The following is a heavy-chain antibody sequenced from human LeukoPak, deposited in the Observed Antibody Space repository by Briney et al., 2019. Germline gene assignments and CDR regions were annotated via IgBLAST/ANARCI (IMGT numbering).Heavy chain of an antibody. CDR1: GFTFSTYI. CDR3: ACLTTADAFDI. D-gene: IGHD3-22*01. J-gene: IGHJ3*02. CDR2: ISGSGGST. V-gene: IGHV3-23*01. Sequence: QTGGSLRLSCAASGFTFSTYIMNWVRQAPGKGLEWVSAISGSGGSTYYADSVKGRFTISRDNSKNTLYLQMNSLRAEDTAVYYCACLTTADAFDIWGQGTMVTVSS.